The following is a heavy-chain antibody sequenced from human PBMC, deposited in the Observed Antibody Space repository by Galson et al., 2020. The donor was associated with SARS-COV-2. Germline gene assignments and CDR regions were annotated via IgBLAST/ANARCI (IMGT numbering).Heavy chain of an antibody. V-gene: IGHV4-39*01. Sequence: LETLSLTCSVSGGSISSSNYYWGWVRQPPGKGLEWIGSTYYSGSGYYNPSLTSRLTISVDTSKNQFFMKLTSVTAADTAVYYCARQILTGYYSFYYFDYWGQGALITVSS. D-gene: IGHD3-9*01. J-gene: IGHJ4*02. CDR3: ARQILTGYYSFYYFDY. CDR2: TYYSGSG. CDR1: GGSISSSNYY.